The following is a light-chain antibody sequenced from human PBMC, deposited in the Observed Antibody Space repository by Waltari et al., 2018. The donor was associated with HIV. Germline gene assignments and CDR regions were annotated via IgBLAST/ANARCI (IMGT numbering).Light chain of an antibody. J-gene: IGLJ1*01. V-gene: IGLV2-14*01. CDR1: SSDVGGYNY. CDR3: SSYTSSSTRV. CDR2: DVS. Sequence: QSALTQPASVSGSPGQSITISCTGTSSDVGGYNYVSWYQQHPGKAPKLMFYDVSNRPSGVSTRFSGSKSCNTASLTISGLQAEDEADYYCSSYTSSSTRVFGTGTKVTVL.